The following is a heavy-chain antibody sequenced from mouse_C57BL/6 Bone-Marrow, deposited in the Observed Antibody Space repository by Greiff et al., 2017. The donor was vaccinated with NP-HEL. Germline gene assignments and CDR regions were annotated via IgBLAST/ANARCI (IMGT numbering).Heavy chain of an antibody. CDR3: AKTTPWFAY. CDR1: GFSLTSYG. J-gene: IGHJ3*01. V-gene: IGHV2-5*01. Sequence: VQLQESGPGLVQPSQSLSITCTVPGFSLTSYGVHWVRQSPGKGLEWLGVIWRGGSTDYNAACMSRLSITKDNSKSQVFCKMNSLQADDTAIYYCAKTTPWFAYWGQGTLVTVSA. CDR2: IWRGGST.